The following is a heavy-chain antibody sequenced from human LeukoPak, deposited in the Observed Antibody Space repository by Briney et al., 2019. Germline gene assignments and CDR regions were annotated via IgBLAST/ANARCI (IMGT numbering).Heavy chain of an antibody. CDR3: ARDAADLLLWFGELLSPAGTFDY. CDR2: ISAYNGNT. V-gene: IGHV1-18*01. D-gene: IGHD3-10*01. CDR1: GYTFTSYG. J-gene: IGHJ4*02. Sequence: ASVKVSCKASGYTFTSYGISWVRQAPGQGLEWMGWISAYNGNTNYAQKLQGRVTMTTDTSTSTAYMELRSLRSDDTAVYYCARDAADLLLWFGELLSPAGTFDYWGQGTLVTVSS.